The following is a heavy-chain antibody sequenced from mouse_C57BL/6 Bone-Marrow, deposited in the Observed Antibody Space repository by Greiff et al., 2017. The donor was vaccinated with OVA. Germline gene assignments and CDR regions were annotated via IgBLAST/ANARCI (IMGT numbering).Heavy chain of an antibody. CDR3: TTDLLLRVWFAY. J-gene: IGHJ3*01. V-gene: IGHV1-15*01. CDR2: IDPETGGT. Sequence: QVQLQQSGAELVRPGASVTLSCKASGYTFTDYEMPWVKQTPVHGLEWIGAIDPETGGTAYNQKFKGKAILTVDKASSTAYMELRSLTSEDSAVYYCTTDLLLRVWFAYWGQGTLVTVSA. D-gene: IGHD2-1*01. CDR1: GYTFTDYE.